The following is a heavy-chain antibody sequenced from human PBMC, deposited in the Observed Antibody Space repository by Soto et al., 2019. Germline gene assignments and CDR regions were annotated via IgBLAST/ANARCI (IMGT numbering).Heavy chain of an antibody. CDR1: GFTFTKYS. V-gene: IGHV3-48*02. J-gene: IGHJ4*02. CDR3: VRGVVVVVGSTAENFDH. CDR2: ISYSGETK. D-gene: IGHD2-15*01. Sequence: GGSLRLSCVTSGFTFTKYSMNWVRQAPGKGLEWVSYISYSGETKYYADSLKGRYAISRDDAKNSVYLQMNSLRDEDTAFYYCVRGVVVVVGSTAENFDHWGQGTQVTVSS.